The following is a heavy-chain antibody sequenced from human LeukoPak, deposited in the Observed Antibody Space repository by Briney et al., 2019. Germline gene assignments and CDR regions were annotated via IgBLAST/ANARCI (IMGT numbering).Heavy chain of an antibody. CDR1: GGSISSSSYY. V-gene: IGHV4-39*07. J-gene: IGHJ4*02. CDR3: ARRARKVRSNSNRIDY. Sequence: SETLSLTCTVSGGSISSSSYYWGWIRQPPGKGLEWIGSIYYSGSTNYNPSLKSRVTISVDTSKNQFSLKLSSVTAADTAVYYCARRARKVRSNSNRIDYWGQGTLVTVSS. CDR2: IYYSGST. D-gene: IGHD4-11*01.